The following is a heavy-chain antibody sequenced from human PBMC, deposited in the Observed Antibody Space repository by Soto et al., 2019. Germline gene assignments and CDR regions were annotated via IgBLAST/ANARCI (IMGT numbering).Heavy chain of an antibody. CDR2: INHSGST. CDR1: GGSFSGYY. D-gene: IGHD2-2*01. V-gene: IGHV4-34*01. J-gene: IGHJ4*02. Sequence: SETLSLTCAVYGGSFSGYYWSWIRQPPGKGLEWIGEINHSGSTNYNPSLKSRVTISVDTSKNQFSLKLSSVTAADTAVYYCARRTLENCSSASCYSFDYWGQGTLVTVSS. CDR3: ARRTLENCSSASCYSFDY.